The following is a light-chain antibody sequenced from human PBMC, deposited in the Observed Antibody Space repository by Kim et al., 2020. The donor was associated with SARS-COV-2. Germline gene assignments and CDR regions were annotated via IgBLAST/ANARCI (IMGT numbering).Light chain of an antibody. V-gene: IGKV3-20*01. CDR1: QSVSSVY. CDR3: QQYGSSPLT. Sequence: SPGERATLSCRASQSVSSVYFGWVQQKPGQAPRLLIYGASNRATGIPDRFGGGGSGTDFTLTISRLEPEDSAVYYCQQYGSSPLTFGGGTKVDIK. CDR2: GAS. J-gene: IGKJ4*01.